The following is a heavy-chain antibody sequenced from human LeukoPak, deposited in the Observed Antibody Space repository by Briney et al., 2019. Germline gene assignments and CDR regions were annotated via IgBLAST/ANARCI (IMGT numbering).Heavy chain of an antibody. CDR2: IYYSGST. J-gene: IGHJ6*02. V-gene: IGHV4-30-4*01. CDR1: GGSISSGDYY. CDR3: ARGSNYYDSSGYYYYYGMDV. D-gene: IGHD3-22*01. Sequence: PSETLSLTCTVSGGSISSGDYYWSWIRQPPGKGLEWIGYIYYSGSTYYNPSLKSRVTISVDTSKNQFSLKLSSVTAADTAVYYCARGSNYYDSSGYYYYYGMDVWGQGTTVTVSS.